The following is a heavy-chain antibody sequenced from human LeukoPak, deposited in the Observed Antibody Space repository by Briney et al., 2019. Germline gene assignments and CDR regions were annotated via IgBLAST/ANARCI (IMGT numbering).Heavy chain of an antibody. D-gene: IGHD6-19*01. CDR3: AKDHDSSGWPTFDC. Sequence: PGGSLRLSCVASGFGINTRAMSWVRQAPGKGLQWVSAVTCGGGRTYYAASVRGCFTISRDNSRNTVYMQMDSLRPEDTAVYYCAKDHDSSGWPTFDCWGQGTLVTVSS. CDR1: GFGINTRA. J-gene: IGHJ4*02. CDR2: VTCGGGRT. V-gene: IGHV3-23*01.